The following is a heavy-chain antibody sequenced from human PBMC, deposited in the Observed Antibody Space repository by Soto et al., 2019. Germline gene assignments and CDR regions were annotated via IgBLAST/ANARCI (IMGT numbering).Heavy chain of an antibody. V-gene: IGHV3-23*01. D-gene: IGHD5-18*01. CDR1: GFTFSSYA. CDR2: ISGSGGST. CDR3: ARDPLWGTAMVLWYFDL. Sequence: GGSLRLSCAASGFTFSSYAMSWVRQAPGTGLEWVSAISGSGGSTYYADSVKGRFTISRDNSKNTLYLQMNSLRAEDTAVYYCARDPLWGTAMVLWYFDLWGRGTLVTVSS. J-gene: IGHJ2*01.